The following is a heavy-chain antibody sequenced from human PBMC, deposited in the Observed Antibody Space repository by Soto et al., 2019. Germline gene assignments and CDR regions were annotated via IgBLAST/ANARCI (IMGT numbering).Heavy chain of an antibody. CDR3: ARHGVGIFGLVIIPNWFDP. CDR1: GGSISSSSYY. V-gene: IGHV4-39*01. CDR2: IYYSGST. Sequence: SGTVYRTCIVLGGSISSSSYYWGWIRQPPGKGLERIGSIYYSGSTYYNPSLKSRVTIYVDTSKNQFSLKLSSVTAADTAVYYCARHGVGIFGLVIIPNWFDPWGQGTLVTVSS. D-gene: IGHD3-3*01. J-gene: IGHJ5*02.